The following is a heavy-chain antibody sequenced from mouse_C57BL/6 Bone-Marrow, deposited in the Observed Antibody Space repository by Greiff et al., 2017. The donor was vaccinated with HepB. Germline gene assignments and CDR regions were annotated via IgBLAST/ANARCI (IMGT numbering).Heavy chain of an antibody. D-gene: IGHD2-1*01. CDR2: ISGGGGNS. J-gene: IGHJ3*01. CDR1: GFTFSSYT. Sequence: EVKLMESGGGLVKPGGSLKLSCAASGFTFSSYTMSWVRQTPEKRLEWVATISGGGGNSYYPDSVKGRFTISRDNAKNTLYLQMSSLRSEDTALYYCASHYYGNRAWFAYWGQGTLVTVSA. CDR3: ASHYYGNRAWFAY. V-gene: IGHV5-9*01.